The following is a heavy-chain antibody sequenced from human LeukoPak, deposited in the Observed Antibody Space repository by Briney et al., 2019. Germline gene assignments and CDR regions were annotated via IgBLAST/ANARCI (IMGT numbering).Heavy chain of an antibody. D-gene: IGHD5-18*01. CDR2: IYSGGST. Sequence: GGSLRLSCAASGFTVSSNYMSWVRQAPGKGLEWVSVIYSGGSTYYADSVKGRFTISRDNSKNTLYLQMNSLRAEDTAVYYCASVGIQLWSKYYFDYWGQGTLVTVSS. V-gene: IGHV3-53*01. CDR1: GFTVSSNY. J-gene: IGHJ4*02. CDR3: ASVGIQLWSKYYFDY.